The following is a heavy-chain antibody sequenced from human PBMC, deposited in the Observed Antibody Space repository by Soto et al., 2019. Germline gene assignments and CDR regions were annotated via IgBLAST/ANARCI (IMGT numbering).Heavy chain of an antibody. CDR1: GVTLSSYG. CDR2: IWYDGSNK. CDR3: ARGVPTVVKPRPHDY. D-gene: IGHD4-17*01. V-gene: IGHV3-33*01. J-gene: IGHJ4*02. Sequence: GGSLRIPFAGSGVTLSSYGKHWVRQGPGKGLEWVAVIWYDGSNKYYADSVKGRFTISRDNSKNTLYLQMNSLRAEDTAVYYCARGVPTVVKPRPHDYWGQGTLVTVSS.